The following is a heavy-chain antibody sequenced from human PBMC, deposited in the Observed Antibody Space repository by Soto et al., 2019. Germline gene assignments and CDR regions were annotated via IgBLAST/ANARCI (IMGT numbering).Heavy chain of an antibody. CDR2: IHHSGNT. D-gene: IGHD3-10*01. J-gene: IGHJ4*02. Sequence: QVQLQESGPGLVKPSGTLSLTCAVSGDSIGNNNWWSWVRQPPGKGLEWIGEIHHSGNTNYNPSLKSRFSMSVEKSKNPFSLNLPSVTAADTAVYYCAHTIGAGGYVPYWGQGNLVTVSS. CDR1: GDSIGNNNW. CDR3: AHTIGAGGYVPY. V-gene: IGHV4-4*02.